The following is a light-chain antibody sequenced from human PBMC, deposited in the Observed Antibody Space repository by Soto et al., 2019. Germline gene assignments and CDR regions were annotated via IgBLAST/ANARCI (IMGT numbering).Light chain of an antibody. Sequence: QSALTQPASVSGSPGQTITISCTGTSSDVGSYNYVSWYQQHPGQAPRLMIYDVSNRPSGVSNRFSGSKSGNTASLSISGLQDEDEGDYYCSSYTRDNNGVFGGGTKLTVL. J-gene: IGLJ2*01. CDR1: SSDVGSYNY. V-gene: IGLV2-14*03. CDR2: DVS. CDR3: SSYTRDNNGV.